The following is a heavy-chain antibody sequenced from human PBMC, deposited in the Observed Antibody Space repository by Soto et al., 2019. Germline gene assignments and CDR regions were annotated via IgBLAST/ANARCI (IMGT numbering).Heavy chain of an antibody. CDR2: ISYDGSNK. CDR3: AKDEQWLAHFFDY. CDR1: GFTFSSYG. J-gene: IGHJ4*02. Sequence: QVQLVESGGGVVQPGRSLRLSCAASGFTFSSYGMHWVRQAPGKGLEWVAVISYDGSNKYYADSVKGRFTISRDNSKNTLYLQMNSLRAEDTAVYYCAKDEQWLAHFFDYWGQGTLVTVSS. V-gene: IGHV3-30*18. D-gene: IGHD6-19*01.